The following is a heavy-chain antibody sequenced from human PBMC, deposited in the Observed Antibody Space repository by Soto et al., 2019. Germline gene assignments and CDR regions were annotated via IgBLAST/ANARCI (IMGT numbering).Heavy chain of an antibody. CDR2: ISYDGSNK. CDR1: GFTFSSDG. D-gene: IGHD3-10*01. J-gene: IGHJ4*02. V-gene: IGHV3-30*18. CDR3: AKDRAMVRGIDY. Sequence: QVQLVESGGGVVQPGRSLRLSCAASGFTFSSDGMHWVRQAPGKGLDWVAVISYDGSNKYYADSVKGRFTISRDNSKNTLYLQMNSLRAEDTAVYYCAKDRAMVRGIDYWGQGTLVTVSS.